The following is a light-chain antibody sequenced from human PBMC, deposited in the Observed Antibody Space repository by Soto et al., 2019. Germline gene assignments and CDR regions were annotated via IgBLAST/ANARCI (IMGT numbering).Light chain of an antibody. CDR3: QSYVTPRT. Sequence: DIPMTQSPSSLSASVGDRVTITCRASQSISYLNWYQLKPGKAPKLLIFAASSLQSGVPSRFSGSGSGTDFTLTISSLQPEDFATYYCQSYVTPRTFGQGTKVEIK. CDR1: QSISY. CDR2: AAS. V-gene: IGKV1-39*01. J-gene: IGKJ1*01.